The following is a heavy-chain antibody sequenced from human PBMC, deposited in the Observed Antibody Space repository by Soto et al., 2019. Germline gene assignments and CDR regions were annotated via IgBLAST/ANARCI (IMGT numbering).Heavy chain of an antibody. CDR1: GFTFSSYA. Sequence: EVQLLESGGGLLQPGGSLRLSCAASGFTFSSYAMSWVRQAPGKGLEWVSGMSGNGGSAYYADSGKGRFTISRDNSKKALYLQMNRLRAEEKAVYYFGKGTIFGVENIYGYRGQGTLVTVSS. D-gene: IGHD3-3*01. J-gene: IGHJ4*02. CDR2: MSGNGGSA. CDR3: GKGTIFGVENIYGY. V-gene: IGHV3-23*01.